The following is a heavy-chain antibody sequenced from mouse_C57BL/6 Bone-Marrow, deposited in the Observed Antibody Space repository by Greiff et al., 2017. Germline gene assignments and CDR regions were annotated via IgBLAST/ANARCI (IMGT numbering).Heavy chain of an antibody. J-gene: IGHJ4*01. CDR3: ARERDSSGLQAMDY. Sequence: VQLQQPGAELVMPGASVKLSCKASGYTFTSYWMHWVKQRPGQGLEWIGENDPSDSYTNYNQKFKGKSTLTVDKSSSTAYMQLSSLTSEDSAVYYCARERDSSGLQAMDYWGQGTSVTVSS. D-gene: IGHD3-2*02. CDR1: GYTFTSYW. CDR2: NDPSDSYT. V-gene: IGHV1-69*01.